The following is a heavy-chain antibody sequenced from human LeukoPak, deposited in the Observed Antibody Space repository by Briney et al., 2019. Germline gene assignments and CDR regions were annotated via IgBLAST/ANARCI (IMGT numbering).Heavy chain of an antibody. Sequence: GGSLRLSCAASGFTFSSYGMHWVRQAPGKGLEWVAVILNDGSQEKYADSVKGRFTISRDNSKNTLFLQMNSLRAEDTAVYYCARDDALEDNALDIWGQGTMVTVSS. CDR3: ARDDALEDNALDI. V-gene: IGHV3-33*01. CDR2: ILNDGSQE. D-gene: IGHD1-1*01. CDR1: GFTFSSYG. J-gene: IGHJ3*02.